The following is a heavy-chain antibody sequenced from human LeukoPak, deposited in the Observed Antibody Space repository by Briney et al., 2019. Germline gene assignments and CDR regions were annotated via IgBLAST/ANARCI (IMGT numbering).Heavy chain of an antibody. CDR2: IIPIFGTV. V-gene: IGHV1-69*13. Sequence: ASVRVSCKASGGTFSSYAISWVRQAPGQGLEWMGGIIPIFGTVNYAQKFQGRVTITADESTSTAYMELSSLRSEDTAVYYCARDAIYCGGDCSNAFDYWGQGTLVTVSS. CDR1: GGTFSSYA. J-gene: IGHJ4*02. CDR3: ARDAIYCGGDCSNAFDY. D-gene: IGHD2-21*02.